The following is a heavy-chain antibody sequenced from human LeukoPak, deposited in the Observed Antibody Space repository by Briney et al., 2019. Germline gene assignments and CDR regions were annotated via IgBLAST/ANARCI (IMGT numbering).Heavy chain of an antibody. V-gene: IGHV3-30*04. J-gene: IGHJ3*01. CDR1: GFTFSSYA. D-gene: IGHD3-10*01. CDR2: ISYDGRNK. Sequence: GRSLRLSCAASGFTFSSYAMHWVRQAPGKGLESVAIISYDGRNKYYADSVKGRFTISRDNSKNTFYLQMNSLRVDDAAHYYCARDRGYYGNGSCDVWGQGTMVTVSS. CDR3: ARDRGYYGNGSCDV.